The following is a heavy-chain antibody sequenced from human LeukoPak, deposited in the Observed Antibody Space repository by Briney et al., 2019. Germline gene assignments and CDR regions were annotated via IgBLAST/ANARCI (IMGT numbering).Heavy chain of an antibody. CDR3: AKDPPSPFSYGLGYY. V-gene: IGHV3-23*01. CDR2: ITGDGGGT. D-gene: IGHD5-18*01. Sequence: GGSLRLSCAASGFTFSSYVMSWVRQAPGKGLEWVSAITGDGGGTNYVDSVKGRFTISRDNSKNTLFLQMSSLRAEDTALYYCAKDPPSPFSYGLGYYWGQGTLVTVS. J-gene: IGHJ4*02. CDR1: GFTFSSYV.